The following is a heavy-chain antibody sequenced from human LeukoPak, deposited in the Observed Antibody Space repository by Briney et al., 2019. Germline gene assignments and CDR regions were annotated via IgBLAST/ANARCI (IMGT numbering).Heavy chain of an antibody. CDR1: GFTFGDYA. D-gene: IGHD5-18*01. CDR3: TRDTAMVPPDY. Sequence: GGSLRLSCTASGFTFGDYAMSWFRQAPGKGLAWVGFIRSKAYGGTTEYAASVKGRFTISRDDSKSIAYLQMNSLKTEDTAVYYCTRDTAMVPPDYWGQGTLVTVSS. J-gene: IGHJ4*02. V-gene: IGHV3-49*03. CDR2: IRSKAYGGTT.